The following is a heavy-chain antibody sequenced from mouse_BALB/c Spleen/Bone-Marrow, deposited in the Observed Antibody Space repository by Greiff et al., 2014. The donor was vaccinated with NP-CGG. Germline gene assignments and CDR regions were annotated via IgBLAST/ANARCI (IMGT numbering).Heavy chain of an antibody. CDR2: ISYDGSN. V-gene: IGHV3-6*02. J-gene: IGHJ4*01. Sequence: VQLKESGPGLVKPSQSLSLTCSVTGFSITSGFYWNWIRQFPGNKLEWMGYISYDGSNDYNPSLKNRISITRDTSKNQFFLNLNSVTTEDTATYYCAREGYFGSDAMDYWGQGTSLTVSS. CDR3: AREGYFGSDAMDY. D-gene: IGHD1-1*01. CDR1: GFSITSGFY.